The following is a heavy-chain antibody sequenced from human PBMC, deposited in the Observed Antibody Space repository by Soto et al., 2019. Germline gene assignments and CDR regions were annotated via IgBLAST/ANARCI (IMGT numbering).Heavy chain of an antibody. CDR2: IGGGGGNT. J-gene: IGHJ4*02. D-gene: IGHD2-8*01. CDR1: GFTFSSYG. Sequence: SGGSLRLSCAASGFTFSSYGMHWVRQAPGKGLEWVSAIGGGGGNTYYADSVKGRFTISIDNSKNTLYLQMNSLRAEDTAVYYCAKVGVVLMVPVSWGQGTLVTVSS. CDR3: AKVGVVLMVPVS. V-gene: IGHV3-23*01.